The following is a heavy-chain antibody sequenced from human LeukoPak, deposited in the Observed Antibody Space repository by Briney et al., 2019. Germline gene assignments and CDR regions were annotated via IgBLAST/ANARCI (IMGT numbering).Heavy chain of an antibody. CDR1: GGSISSNY. J-gene: IGHJ5*02. CDR3: ARGGRLGFDP. D-gene: IGHD3-16*01. CDR2: IYYSGST. Sequence: SETLSLTCTVSGGSISSNYWSWLRQPPGKGLEWIGYIYYSGSTNYNPSLKSRVTISVDTSKNQFSLKLSSVTAADTAVYYCARGGRLGFDPWGQGTLVTVSS. V-gene: IGHV4-59*01.